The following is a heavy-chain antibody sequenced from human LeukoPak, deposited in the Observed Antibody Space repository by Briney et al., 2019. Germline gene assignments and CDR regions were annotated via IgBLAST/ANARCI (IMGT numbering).Heavy chain of an antibody. D-gene: IGHD3-22*01. CDR2: ISATGGST. J-gene: IGHJ4*02. Sequence: PGGSLRLSCAASGFTFSNHGMSWVRQAPGKGLEWVSIISATGGSTNYADSVKGRFTISRDNSKNTLYLQMNSLGAEDTAVYYCARPYDTRGYFPDYWGQGALVTVSS. CDR1: GFTFSNHG. V-gene: IGHV3-23*01. CDR3: ARPYDTRGYFPDY.